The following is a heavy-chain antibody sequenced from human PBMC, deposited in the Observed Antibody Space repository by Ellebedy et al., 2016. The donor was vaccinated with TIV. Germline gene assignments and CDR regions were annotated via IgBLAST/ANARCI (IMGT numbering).Heavy chain of an antibody. J-gene: IGHJ4*02. V-gene: IGHV5-51*01. CDR1: GYSFTSYW. Sequence: GESLKISXKGSGYSFTSYWIGWVRQMPGKGLEWMGIVYPGDSDARYSPSFQGQVSISADRSISTAYLQWSSLKASDSAMYYCARQVAFSSSSGYDYWGQGTLVTVSS. CDR3: ARQVAFSSSSGYDY. CDR2: VYPGDSDA. D-gene: IGHD6-6*01.